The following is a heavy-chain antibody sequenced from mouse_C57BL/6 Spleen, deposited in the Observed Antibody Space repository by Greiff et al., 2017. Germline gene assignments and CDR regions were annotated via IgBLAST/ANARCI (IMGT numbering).Heavy chain of an antibody. D-gene: IGHD4-1*01. Sequence: VQLQQSGPELVKPGASVKISCKASGYTFTDYYMNWVKQSHGKSLEWIGDINPNNGGTSYNQKFKGKATLTVDKSSSTAYMELRSLTSEDSAVYYCARSEGPYWGVAYWGQGTLVTVSA. V-gene: IGHV1-26*01. CDR3: ARSEGPYWGVAY. CDR1: GYTFTDYY. J-gene: IGHJ3*01. CDR2: INPNNGGT.